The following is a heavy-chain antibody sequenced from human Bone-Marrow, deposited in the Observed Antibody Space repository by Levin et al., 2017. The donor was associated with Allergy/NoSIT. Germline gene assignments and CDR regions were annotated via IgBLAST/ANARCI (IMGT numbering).Heavy chain of an antibody. CDR1: GFSVSINY. D-gene: IGHD4-23*01. V-gene: IGHV3-66*01. CDR3: ARNNDYGGNIGAFDR. Sequence: GGSLRLSCAASGFSVSINYMSWVRQAPGKGLEWVSVLYSTGSTYYADSVKARFTISRDNSKNTLYLQLSSLRAEDTAMYYCARNNDYGGNIGAFDRWGQGTMVAVSS. J-gene: IGHJ3*01. CDR2: LYSTGST.